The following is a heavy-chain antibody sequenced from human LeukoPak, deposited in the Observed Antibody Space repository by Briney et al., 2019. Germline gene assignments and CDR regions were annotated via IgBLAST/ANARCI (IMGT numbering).Heavy chain of an antibody. Sequence: ASVKVSCKASGYTFTGYYMHWVRQAPGQGLEWMVWINPNSGGTNYAQKFQGRVTMTRDTSISTAYMELSRLRSDDTAVYYCARDIAVAGANIDYWGQGTLVTVSS. D-gene: IGHD6-19*01. V-gene: IGHV1-2*02. CDR1: GYTFTGYY. CDR3: ARDIAVAGANIDY. CDR2: INPNSGGT. J-gene: IGHJ4*02.